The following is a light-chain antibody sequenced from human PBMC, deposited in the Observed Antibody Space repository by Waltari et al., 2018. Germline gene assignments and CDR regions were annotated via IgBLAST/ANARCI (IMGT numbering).Light chain of an antibody. CDR3: QQSYSTWT. CDR1: QSISSY. Sequence: RVTITCRASQSISSYLNWYQQKPGKAPKLLIYAASSLQSGVASRFSGSGSGTDFTLTISSLQPEDFATYYCQQSYSTWTFGQGTKVEIK. CDR2: AAS. J-gene: IGKJ1*01. V-gene: IGKV1-39*01.